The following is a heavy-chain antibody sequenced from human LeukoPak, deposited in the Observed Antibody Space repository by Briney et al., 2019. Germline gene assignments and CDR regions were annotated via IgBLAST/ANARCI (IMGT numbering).Heavy chain of an antibody. D-gene: IGHD5-12*01. CDR1: GGPISSGRYY. CDR2: IYYSGST. V-gene: IGHV4-39*01. CDR3: ARGRYSGYDSWAGELGSYYGGFDY. Sequence: PSETLSLTCTVSGGPISSGRYYWTWIRQPPGKGLEWIGSIYYSGSTYYNPSLKSRVTISVDTSKNQFSLKLSSVTAADTAVYYCARGRYSGYDSWAGELGSYYGGFDYWGQGTLVTVSS. J-gene: IGHJ4*02.